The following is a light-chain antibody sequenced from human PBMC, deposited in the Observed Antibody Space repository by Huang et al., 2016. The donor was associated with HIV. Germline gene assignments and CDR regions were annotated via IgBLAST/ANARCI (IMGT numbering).Light chain of an antibody. Sequence: DIQMTQSPSTLSASVGDRVTITCRASQTITNWLAWYQQKPGKAPKLLIYKASTLETEVPSRFSGSVSGTEFTLTINSMQPDEFATYYCQQYSSWRTFGQGTKVE. J-gene: IGKJ1*01. CDR1: QTITNW. CDR3: QQYSSWRT. V-gene: IGKV1-5*03. CDR2: KAS.